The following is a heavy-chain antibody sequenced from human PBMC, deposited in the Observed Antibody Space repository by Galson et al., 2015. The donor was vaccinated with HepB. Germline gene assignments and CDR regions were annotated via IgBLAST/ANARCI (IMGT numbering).Heavy chain of an antibody. CDR2: IWYDGSNK. Sequence: SLRLSCAASGFTFSSYVMHWVRQAPGKGLEWVAIIWYDGSNKYYADSVKGRFTISRDNSKNTLYLQMNSLRAEDTAVYYCAREGGENWSGDYPDYWGQGTLVTVSS. CDR1: GFTFSSYV. J-gene: IGHJ4*02. CDR3: AREGGENWSGDYPDY. V-gene: IGHV3-33*01. D-gene: IGHD3-3*01.